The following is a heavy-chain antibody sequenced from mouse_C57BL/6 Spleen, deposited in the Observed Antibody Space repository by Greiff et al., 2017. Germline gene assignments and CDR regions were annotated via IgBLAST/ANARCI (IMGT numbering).Heavy chain of an antibody. CDR1: GFSLTSYG. V-gene: IGHV2-2*01. CDR2: IWSGGST. J-gene: IGHJ2*01. Sequence: VKLMESGPGLVQPSQSLSITCTVSGFSLTSYGVHWVRQSPGKGLEWLGVIWSGGSTDYNAAFISRLSISKDNSKSQVFFKMNSLQADDTAIYYCARLDSSGYFDYWGQGTTLTVSS. CDR3: ARLDSSGYFDY. D-gene: IGHD3-2*02.